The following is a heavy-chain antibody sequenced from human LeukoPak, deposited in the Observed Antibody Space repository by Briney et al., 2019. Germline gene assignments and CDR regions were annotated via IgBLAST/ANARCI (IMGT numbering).Heavy chain of an antibody. V-gene: IGHV1-69*04. CDR3: ARDTVGESRVDY. CDR1: GGTFSSYA. CDR2: IIPILGIA. D-gene: IGHD4-23*01. J-gene: IGHJ4*02. Sequence: SVKVSCKASGGTFSSYAISWVRQAPGQGLEWMGRIIPILGIANYAQKFQGRVTITADKSTSTAYMELSSLRSEDTAVYYCARDTVGESRVDYWGQGTLVTVSS.